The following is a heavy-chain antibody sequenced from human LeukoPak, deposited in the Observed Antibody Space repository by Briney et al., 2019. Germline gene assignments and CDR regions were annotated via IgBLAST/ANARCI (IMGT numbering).Heavy chain of an antibody. D-gene: IGHD5-12*01. CDR2: IKQDGSER. J-gene: IGHJ4*02. CDR3: ARVFGAYDSIDC. Sequence: GGSLRLSCAASGFSMSGYWMSWARQAPGKGLEWVANIKQDGSERHYADSVKGRFTISRDSAQNSLYLQMNSLRAEETAVYYCARVFGAYDSIDCWGQGTLVTVS. V-gene: IGHV3-7*01. CDR1: GFSMSGYW.